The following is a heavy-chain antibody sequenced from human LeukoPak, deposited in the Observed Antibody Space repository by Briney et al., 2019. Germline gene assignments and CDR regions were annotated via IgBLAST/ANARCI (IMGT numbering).Heavy chain of an antibody. V-gene: IGHV4-39*01. CDR3: ARRVQWGQNYYYNMDV. CDR1: GGSITSSSYY. J-gene: IGHJ6*03. CDR2: IYYTGGT. D-gene: IGHD2-8*01. Sequence: SETLSLTCSVSGGSITSSSYYWGWIRQPPEKGLEWIGSIYYTGGTHYSPSLKSRVTMSVDTSKNQFSLKLSSVTAADTAVYYCARRVQWGQNYYYNMDVWGKGTTVTVSS.